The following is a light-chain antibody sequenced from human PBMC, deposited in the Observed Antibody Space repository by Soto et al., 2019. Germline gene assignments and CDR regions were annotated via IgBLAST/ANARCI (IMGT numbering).Light chain of an antibody. Sequence: EIVLTQSPGTLSLSPGERATLSCRASQSVSSSYLAWFRQKPGQAPRLLTYGASSRATGIPDRFSGSGSGTDFTLTISRLEPEDFAVYYCQQYGSSPPMYTFGQGTKLEIK. CDR3: QQYGSSPPMYT. CDR1: QSVSSSY. CDR2: GAS. J-gene: IGKJ2*01. V-gene: IGKV3-20*01.